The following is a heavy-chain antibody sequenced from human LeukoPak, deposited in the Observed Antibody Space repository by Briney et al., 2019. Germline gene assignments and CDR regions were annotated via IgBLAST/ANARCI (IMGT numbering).Heavy chain of an antibody. D-gene: IGHD6-13*01. CDR1: GGSISSYY. V-gene: IGHV4-59*08. J-gene: IGHJ5*02. CDR2: IYYSGST. CDR3: ARRVAAAGTRFDP. Sequence: SETLPLTCTVSGGSISSYYWSWIRQPPGKGLEWIGYIYYSGSTNYNPSLKSRVTISVDTSKNQFSLKLSSVTAADTAVYYCARRVAAAGTRFDPWGQGTLVTVSS.